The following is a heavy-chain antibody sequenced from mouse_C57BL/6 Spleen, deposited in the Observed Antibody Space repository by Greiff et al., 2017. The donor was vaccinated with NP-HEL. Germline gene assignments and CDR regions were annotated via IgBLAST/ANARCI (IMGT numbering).Heavy chain of an antibody. CDR1: GYAFSSYW. CDR2: IYPGDGDT. CDR3: ARSGYGSSYGAMDY. J-gene: IGHJ4*01. D-gene: IGHD1-1*01. V-gene: IGHV1-80*01. Sequence: QVQLQQSGAELVKPGASVKISCKASGYAFSSYWMNWVKQRPGKGLEWIGQIYPGDGDTNYTGKFKGKATLTADQSSSTAYMQLSSLTSEESAVYFCARSGYGSSYGAMDYWGQGTSVTVSS.